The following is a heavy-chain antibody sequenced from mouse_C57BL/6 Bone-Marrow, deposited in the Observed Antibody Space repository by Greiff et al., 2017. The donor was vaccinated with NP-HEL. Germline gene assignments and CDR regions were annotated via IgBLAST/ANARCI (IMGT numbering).Heavy chain of an antibody. J-gene: IGHJ3*01. CDR3: ASRILWSFAY. CDR2: INPNNGGT. D-gene: IGHD1-1*02. Sequence: EVQLQQSGPELVKPGASVKISCKASGYTFTDYYMNWVKQSHGKSLEWIGDINPNNGGTSYNQKFKGKATLTVDKSSSTAYMELRSLTSEDSAVYYCASRILWSFAYWGQGTLVTVSA. CDR1: GYTFTDYY. V-gene: IGHV1-26*01.